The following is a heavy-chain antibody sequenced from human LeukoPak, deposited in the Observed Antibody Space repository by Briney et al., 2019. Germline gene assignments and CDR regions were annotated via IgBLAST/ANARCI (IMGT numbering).Heavy chain of an antibody. V-gene: IGHV3-21*01. J-gene: IGHJ1*01. CDR1: GFSFSTYA. Sequence: GGSLRLSCAASGFSFSTYAISWVRQAPGKGLEWVSCISTTSSYIFYADSVRGRFTISRDNAKNSLYLQMNSLRAEDTAVYYCARGRFNYDSSGYSSFYHWGQGTLVTVSS. CDR3: ARGRFNYDSSGYSSFYH. CDR2: ISTTSSYI. D-gene: IGHD3-22*01.